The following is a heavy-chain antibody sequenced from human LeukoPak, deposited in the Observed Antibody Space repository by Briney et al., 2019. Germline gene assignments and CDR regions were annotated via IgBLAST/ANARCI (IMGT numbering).Heavy chain of an antibody. V-gene: IGHV3-30*04. CDR1: GFTFSSYA. Sequence: GGSLRLSCAASGFTFSSYAMPWVRQAPGKGLEWVAVISYDGSNKYYADSVKGRFTISRDNSKNTLYLQMNSLRAEDTAVYYCASRGITMVRGVTGGDRRGRTELYYWGQGTLVTVSS. CDR3: ASRGITMVRGVTGGDRRGRTELYY. CDR2: ISYDGSNK. J-gene: IGHJ4*02. D-gene: IGHD3-10*01.